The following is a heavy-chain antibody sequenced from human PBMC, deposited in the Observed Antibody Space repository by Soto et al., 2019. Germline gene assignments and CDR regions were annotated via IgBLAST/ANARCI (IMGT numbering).Heavy chain of an antibody. CDR2: IIPIFGTA. D-gene: IGHD1-1*01. J-gene: IGHJ6*02. CDR1: GGTFSSYA. V-gene: IGHV1-69*13. Sequence: SVKVSCKASGGTFSSYAISWVRQAPGQGLEWMGGIIPIFGTANYAQKFQGRVTITADESTSTAYMELSSLRSEDTAVYYCVGTAQLERRHREETLFVGGYYYYGMDVWGQGTTVTVSS. CDR3: VGTAQLERRHREETLFVGGYYYYGMDV.